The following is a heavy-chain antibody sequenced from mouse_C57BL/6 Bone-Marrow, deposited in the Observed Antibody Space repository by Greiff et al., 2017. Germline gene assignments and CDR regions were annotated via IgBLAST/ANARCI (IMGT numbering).Heavy chain of an antibody. CDR2: IDPEIGDT. D-gene: IGHD2-3*01. CDR3: SSFDGNYFDF. Sequence: VQLQQSGAELVRPGASVKLSCTASGFNIKDDYIHWVKQRPEQGLEWIGWIDPEIGDTEYASKFQGKATITSDTASNTAYLQLSSLTCEDTAVYYCSSFDGNYFDFWGQGTPLTVAS. CDR1: GFNIKDDY. J-gene: IGHJ2*01. V-gene: IGHV14-4*01.